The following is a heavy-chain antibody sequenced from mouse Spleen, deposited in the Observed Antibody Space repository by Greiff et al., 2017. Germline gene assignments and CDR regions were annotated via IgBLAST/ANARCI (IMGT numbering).Heavy chain of an antibody. CDR1: GYTFTSYW. V-gene: IGHV1-59*01. Sequence: QVQLQQPGAELVRPGTSVKLSCKASGYTFTSYWMHWVKQRPGQGLEWIGVIDPSDSYTNYNQKFKGKATLTVDTSSSTAYMQLSSLTSEDSAVYYCARRYYGSSYYAVDYWGQGTSVTVSS. CDR3: ARRYYGSSYYAVDY. CDR2: IDPSDSYT. D-gene: IGHD1-1*01. J-gene: IGHJ4*01.